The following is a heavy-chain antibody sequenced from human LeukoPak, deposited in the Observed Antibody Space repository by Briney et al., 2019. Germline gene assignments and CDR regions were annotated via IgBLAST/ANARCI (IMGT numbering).Heavy chain of an antibody. CDR3: AKSPIAVAGDFDY. D-gene: IGHD6-19*01. CDR2: ISWNSGSI. Sequence: PGRSLRLSCAASGFTFDDYAMHWVRQAPGKGLEWVSGISWNSGSIGYADSVKGRFTISRDNAKNTLYLQMNSLRAEDTAVYYCAKSPIAVAGDFDYWGQGTLVTVSS. J-gene: IGHJ4*02. CDR1: GFTFDDYA. V-gene: IGHV3-9*01.